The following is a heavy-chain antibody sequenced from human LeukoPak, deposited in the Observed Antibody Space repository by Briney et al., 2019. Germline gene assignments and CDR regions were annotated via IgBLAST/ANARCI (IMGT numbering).Heavy chain of an antibody. CDR3: ARVRGSGSYSLDY. D-gene: IGHD3-10*01. Sequence: SETLSLTCAVYGGSFSGYYWSWIRQPPGKGLEWIGEINHSGSTNYNPSLKSRVTISVDTSKNRFSLKLSSVTAADTAAYYCARVRGSGSYSLDYWGQGTLVTVSS. CDR1: GGSFSGYY. CDR2: INHSGST. J-gene: IGHJ4*02. V-gene: IGHV4-34*01.